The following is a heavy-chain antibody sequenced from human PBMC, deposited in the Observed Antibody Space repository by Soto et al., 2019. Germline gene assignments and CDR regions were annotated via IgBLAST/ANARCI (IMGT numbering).Heavy chain of an antibody. CDR3: ARDYSGYSGSYNNWFDP. Sequence: ASVKVSCKASGGTFSSYAISWVRQAPGQGLEWMGGIFPIFGTANYAQKFQGRVTITGDESTRTAYMELSSLGSEDTAVYYCARDYSGYSGSYNNWFDPWGQGTLVTVSS. CDR2: IFPIFGTA. D-gene: IGHD1-26*01. J-gene: IGHJ5*02. V-gene: IGHV1-69*13. CDR1: GGTFSSYA.